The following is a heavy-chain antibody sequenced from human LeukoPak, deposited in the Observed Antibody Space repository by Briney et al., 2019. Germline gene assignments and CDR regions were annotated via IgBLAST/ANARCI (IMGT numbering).Heavy chain of an antibody. V-gene: IGHV3-9*01. CDR2: ISWSSKII. D-gene: IGHD2/OR15-2a*01. CDR3: ARGINGFDI. CDR1: GFTFEDSA. Sequence: GRSLRLSCAASGFTFEDSAMPWVRQVPGKGLEWVSSISWSSKIIGYADSVKGRFTISRDNAKNSLYLQMNSLITEDTALYYCARGINGFDIWGQGTMVTVSS. J-gene: IGHJ3*02.